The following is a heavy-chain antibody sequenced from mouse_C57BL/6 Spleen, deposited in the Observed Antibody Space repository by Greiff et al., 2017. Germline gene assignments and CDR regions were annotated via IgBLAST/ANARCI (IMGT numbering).Heavy chain of an antibody. CDR2: IDPENGDT. D-gene: IGHD2-3*01. V-gene: IGHV14-4*01. CDR1: GYNITDDY. CDR3: TTGGYYTAWFAY. Sequence: VQLQQSGAELVRPGSSVKLSCTASGYNITDDYMHWVKQRPEQGLEWIGWIDPENGDTDYAPKFQGKATITADTSSNTAYLQLSSLTSEDTAVYYCTTGGYYTAWFAYWGQGTLVTVSA. J-gene: IGHJ3*01.